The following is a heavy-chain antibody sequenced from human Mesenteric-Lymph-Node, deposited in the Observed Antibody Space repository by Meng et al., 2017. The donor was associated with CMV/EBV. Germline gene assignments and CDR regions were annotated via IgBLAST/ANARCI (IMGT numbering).Heavy chain of an antibody. V-gene: IGHV2-5*02. Sequence: QITLKESDHTLVKPTPTLTLTCTFSGFSLSTSGVGVGWIRQPPGKALEWLALNYWDDDKRYSPSLKSRLTITKDTSKNQVVLTMTNMDPVDTATYYCAHSSGIAAAGPFYFDYWGQGTLVTVSS. CDR1: GFSLSTSGVG. CDR3: AHSSGIAAAGPFYFDY. J-gene: IGHJ4*02. CDR2: NYWDDDK. D-gene: IGHD6-13*01.